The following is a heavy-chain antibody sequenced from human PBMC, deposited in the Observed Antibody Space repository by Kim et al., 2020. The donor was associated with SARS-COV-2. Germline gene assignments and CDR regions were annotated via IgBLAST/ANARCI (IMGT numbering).Heavy chain of an antibody. CDR3: ARDPCSSAWRHGNWYFDL. Sequence: GGSLRLSCAASGFTFSSFSVNWVRQAPGKGLEWVSSISSTGFYIYYVDSVKGRFTISRDNAKNSLYLHMNTLRAEDTAVYYCARDPCSSAWRHGNWYFDLWGRGTLVTVSS. CDR1: GFTFSSFS. D-gene: IGHD6-19*01. V-gene: IGHV3-21*01. J-gene: IGHJ2*01. CDR2: ISSTGFYI.